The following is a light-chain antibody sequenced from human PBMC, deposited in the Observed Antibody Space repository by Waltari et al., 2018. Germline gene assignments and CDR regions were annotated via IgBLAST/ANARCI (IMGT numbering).Light chain of an antibody. J-gene: IGKJ5*01. CDR3: QQYDNFPPLT. CDR2: YTS. Sequence: DIQMTQSPSSLSASIGDRVTITCRASQAITNYLNWYQQKPGKAPKVLIYYTSNLETGVPSRFNGSRSGTDFTFTIISLQPEDISTYYCQQYDNFPPLTFGRGTRLEIK. V-gene: IGKV1-33*01. CDR1: QAITNY.